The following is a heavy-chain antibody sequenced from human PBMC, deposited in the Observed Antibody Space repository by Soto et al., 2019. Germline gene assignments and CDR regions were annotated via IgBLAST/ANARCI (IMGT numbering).Heavy chain of an antibody. CDR1: GFTFSSYA. D-gene: IGHD4-17*01. CDR2: IWYDGSNK. CDR3: ARYEGDYGTFDI. Sequence: GGSLRLSCAASGFTFSSYAMSWVRQAPGKGLEWVAVIWYDGSNKYYADSVKGRFTISRDNSKNTLYLQMNSLRAEDTAVYYCARYEGDYGTFDIWGQGTMVTVSS. V-gene: IGHV3-33*08. J-gene: IGHJ3*02.